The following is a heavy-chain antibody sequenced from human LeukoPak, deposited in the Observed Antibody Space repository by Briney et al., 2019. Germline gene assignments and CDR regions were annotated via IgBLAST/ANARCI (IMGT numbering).Heavy chain of an antibody. V-gene: IGHV3-7*01. J-gene: IGHJ4*02. CDR1: GFTFSTYW. CDR2: IKQDGSER. D-gene: IGHD4-17*01. CDR3: ARGMYYGRFDH. Sequence: GGSLRLSRAASGFTFSTYWMSWVRQAPGKGLEWMATIKQDGSERYYVDSVKGRFTISRDDGRNSLYLQMNSLRAEDTALYYCARGMYYGRFDHWGQGTLVTVSS.